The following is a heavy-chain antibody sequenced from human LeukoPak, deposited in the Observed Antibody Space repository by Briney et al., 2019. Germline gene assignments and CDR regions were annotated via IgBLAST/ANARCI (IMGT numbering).Heavy chain of an antibody. CDR1: GGSISSYY. J-gene: IGHJ4*02. Sequence: SETLSLTCTVSGGSISSYYWSWIRQPPGKGLEWIGYIYYSGSTNYNPFLKSRVTISVDTSKNQFSLKLSSVTAADTAVYYCARGSGATSYWGQGTLVTVSS. D-gene: IGHD1-26*01. V-gene: IGHV4-59*01. CDR2: IYYSGST. CDR3: ARGSGATSY.